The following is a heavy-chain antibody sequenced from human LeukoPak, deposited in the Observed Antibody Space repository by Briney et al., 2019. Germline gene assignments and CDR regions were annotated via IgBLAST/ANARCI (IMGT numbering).Heavy chain of an antibody. Sequence: KPSETLSLTCTVSGGSISSHSYHWGWIRQPPGKGLEWIGSIYFSGSTYFNPSFKSRVSMSLDTSKNQFSLEVSSVTAADTAVYYCARSTGTSMPYYFDYWGQGTLVTVSS. D-gene: IGHD2/OR15-2a*01. V-gene: IGHV4-39*07. CDR1: GGSISSHSYH. CDR2: IYFSGST. CDR3: ARSTGTSMPYYFDY. J-gene: IGHJ4*02.